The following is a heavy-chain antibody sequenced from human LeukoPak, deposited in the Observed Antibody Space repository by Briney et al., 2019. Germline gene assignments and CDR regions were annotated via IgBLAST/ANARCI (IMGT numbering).Heavy chain of an antibody. CDR2: IKQDGSEK. V-gene: IGHV3-7*01. Sequence: GGSLRLSCAASGFTFSSYWMSWVRQAPGKGLEWVANIKQDGSEKYYVDSVKGRFTISRDNAKNSLYLQMNSLRAEDTAVYYCARSRYDYVSGFDYWGQGTLVTVSS. J-gene: IGHJ4*02. D-gene: IGHD3-16*01. CDR3: ARSRYDYVSGFDY. CDR1: GFTFSSYW.